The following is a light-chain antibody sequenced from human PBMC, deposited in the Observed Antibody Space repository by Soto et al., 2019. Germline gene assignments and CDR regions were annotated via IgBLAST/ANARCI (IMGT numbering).Light chain of an antibody. V-gene: IGKV3-20*01. CDR1: QSVSSNY. J-gene: IGKJ5*01. CDR3: HLYGRSPPSIT. Sequence: EIVLTQSPGTLSLSPGERATLSCRASQSVSSNYLAWYQQKPGQAPRLLLYAASYRAGGIPDRFSGSGSGTDFTLTISRPEPADFALYYCHLYGRSPPSITFGQGTRLAIK. CDR2: AAS.